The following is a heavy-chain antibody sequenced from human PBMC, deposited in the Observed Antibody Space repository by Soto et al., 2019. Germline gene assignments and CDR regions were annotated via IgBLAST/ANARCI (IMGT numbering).Heavy chain of an antibody. CDR1: GYTFTSYY. Sequence: ASVKVSCKASGYTFTSYYMHWVQQAPGQGLEWMGIINPSGGSTSYAQKFQGRVTMTRDTSTSTVYMELSSLRSEDTAVYYCARELRIVVVPAAQIGYWGQGTQVTVSS. V-gene: IGHV1-46*01. J-gene: IGHJ4*02. CDR2: INPSGGST. D-gene: IGHD2-2*01. CDR3: ARELRIVVVPAAQIGY.